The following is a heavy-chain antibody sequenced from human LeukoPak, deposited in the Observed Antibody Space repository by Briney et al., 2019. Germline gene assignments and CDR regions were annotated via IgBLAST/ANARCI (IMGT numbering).Heavy chain of an antibody. Sequence: GGSLRLSCAASGFTFNFFEMNWVRQAPGKGLELVSYISSSGSPIYYADSVKGRFTISRDNAKNSLYLQMNSLRAEDMALYYCAKDFGRVATISRAFDIWGQGTMVTVSS. J-gene: IGHJ3*02. CDR1: GFTFNFFE. CDR2: ISSSGSPI. CDR3: AKDFGRVATISRAFDI. D-gene: IGHD5-12*01. V-gene: IGHV3-48*03.